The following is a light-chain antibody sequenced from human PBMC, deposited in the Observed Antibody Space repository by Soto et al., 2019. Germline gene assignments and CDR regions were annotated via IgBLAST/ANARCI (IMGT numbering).Light chain of an antibody. J-gene: IGKJ1*01. Sequence: DIVLTQSPPTQSLSPGERATLYCGASQRVSGGFLAWYQQKPGLAPRLILYDTSFRATGIPDRFSGSGSGTDFTLTISRLDPEDFAVYYCQQYGSSPSFGQGTKVDIK. V-gene: IGKV3D-20*01. CDR3: QQYGSSPS. CDR1: QRVSGGF. CDR2: DTS.